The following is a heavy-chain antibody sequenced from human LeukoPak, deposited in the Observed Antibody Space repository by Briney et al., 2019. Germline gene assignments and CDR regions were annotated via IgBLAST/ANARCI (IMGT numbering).Heavy chain of an antibody. J-gene: IGHJ4*02. D-gene: IGHD2-8*01. CDR1: GFTFSSSA. V-gene: IGHV3-23*01. CDR2: ISNNGGYT. Sequence: GGSLRLSCAASGFTFSSSAMSWVRQAPGKGLEWVSAISNNGGYTYYADSVKGRFTISRDNAKNSLYLQMNSLRDEDTAVYYCARDMVYRYRWYFDYWGQGTLVTVSS. CDR3: ARDMVYRYRWYFDY.